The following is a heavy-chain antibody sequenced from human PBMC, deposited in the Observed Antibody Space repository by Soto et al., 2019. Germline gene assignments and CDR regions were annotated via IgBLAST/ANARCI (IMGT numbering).Heavy chain of an antibody. V-gene: IGHV3-23*01. Sequence: GGSLRLSCAASGFTFSSYAMSWVRQAPGKGLEWVSAISGSGGSTYYADSVKGRFTISRDNSKNTLYLQMNSLRAEDTAVYYCAGGPDDYYYGMDVWGQGTTVTVSS. CDR2: ISGSGGST. J-gene: IGHJ6*02. D-gene: IGHD3-16*01. CDR1: GFTFSSYA. CDR3: AGGPDDYYYGMDV.